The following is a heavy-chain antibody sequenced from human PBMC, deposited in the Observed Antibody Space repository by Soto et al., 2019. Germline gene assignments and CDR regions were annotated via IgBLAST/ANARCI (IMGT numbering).Heavy chain of an antibody. CDR1: GDSIGSGSYY. CDR2: IYYSGTT. D-gene: IGHD3-3*02. V-gene: IGHV4-39*01. Sequence: SETLSLTCTVSGDSIGSGSYYWGWVRQPPEKGLEWVGSIYYSGTTYYKPALKSRVTISADTPKNQFSLKLTSVTAADTAIYYCARLHSSIPRGYFDHWGKGILVTVSS. J-gene: IGHJ4*02. CDR3: ARLHSSIPRGYFDH.